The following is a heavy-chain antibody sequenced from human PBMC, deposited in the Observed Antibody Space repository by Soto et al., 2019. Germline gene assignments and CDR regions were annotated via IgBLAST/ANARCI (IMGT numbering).Heavy chain of an antibody. CDR2: ISNNGAHT. D-gene: IGHD6-13*01. V-gene: IGHV3-64*01. Sequence: EAQLVESGGGLVQPGGSLRLSCAASGFTFSNYEMHWVRQAPGKGLEYVSGISNNGAHTDYAKSVKGRFTISRDNSEHTLYLQMGSLRAEDMALYYCARREYGSRWPNVYMDVWGKGTTVTVSS. CDR3: ARREYGSRWPNVYMDV. J-gene: IGHJ6*03. CDR1: GFTFSNYE.